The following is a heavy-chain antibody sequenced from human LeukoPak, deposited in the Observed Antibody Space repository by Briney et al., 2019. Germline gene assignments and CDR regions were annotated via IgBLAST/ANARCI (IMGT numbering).Heavy chain of an antibody. CDR2: ISSSSSYI. J-gene: IGHJ4*02. V-gene: IGHV3-21*01. CDR1: GFTFSSYS. Sequence: GGYLRLSCAASGFTFSSYSMNWVRQAPGKGLEWVSSISSSSSYIYYADSVKGRFTISRDNAKNSLYLQMNSLRAEDTAVYYCARDAKYYYDSSGYYSIDYWGQGTLVTVSS. CDR3: ARDAKYYYDSSGYYSIDY. D-gene: IGHD3-22*01.